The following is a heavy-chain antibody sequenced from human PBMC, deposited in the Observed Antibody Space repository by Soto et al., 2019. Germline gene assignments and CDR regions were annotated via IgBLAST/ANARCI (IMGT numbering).Heavy chain of an antibody. CDR1: GYTFTSYG. CDR2: ISAYNGNT. CDR3: AYSSDDAPYCSSTSCYRGNWFDP. D-gene: IGHD2-2*01. J-gene: IGHJ5*02. V-gene: IGHV1-18*01. Sequence: QVQLVQSGAEVKKPGASVKVSCKASGYTFTSYGISWVRQAPGQGLEWMGWISAYNGNTNYAQKLQGRVTMTTDTSTSTAYMELRSLRSDDTAVYYCAYSSDDAPYCSSTSCYRGNWFDPWGQGTLVTVSS.